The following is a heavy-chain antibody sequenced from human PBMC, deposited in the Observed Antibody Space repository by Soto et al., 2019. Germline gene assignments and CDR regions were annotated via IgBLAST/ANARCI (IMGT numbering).Heavy chain of an antibody. Sequence: RGSLRLSCAASGFTFSSYSMNWVRQAPGKGLEWVSSISSSSSYIYYADSVKGRFTISRDNAKNSLYLQMNSLRAEDTAVYYCARTEYCSSTSCYFSVSQNWFDPWGQGTLVTVSS. CDR3: ARTEYCSSTSCYFSVSQNWFDP. D-gene: IGHD2-2*01. CDR2: ISSSSSYI. V-gene: IGHV3-21*01. J-gene: IGHJ5*02. CDR1: GFTFSSYS.